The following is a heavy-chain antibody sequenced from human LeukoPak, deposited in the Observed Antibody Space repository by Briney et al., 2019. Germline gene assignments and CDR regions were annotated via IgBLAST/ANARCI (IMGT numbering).Heavy chain of an antibody. CDR2: INQAGTGK. V-gene: IGHV3-7*03. CDR1: GFSFSSQW. D-gene: IGHD3-3*01. J-gene: IGHJ4*02. CDR3: VRHDFWSGFKGGDY. Sequence: PGGSLRLSCAASGFSFSSQWMSWVRQAPGKGLEWVAIINQAGTGKYYVDSVKGRFTISRDNVKNSLYLQMNSLRAEDTAFYYCVRHDFWSGFKGGDYWGQGTLVTVSS.